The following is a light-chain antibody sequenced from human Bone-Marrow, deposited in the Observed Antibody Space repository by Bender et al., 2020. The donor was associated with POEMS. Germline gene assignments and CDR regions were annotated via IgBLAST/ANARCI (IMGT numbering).Light chain of an antibody. CDR2: DVT. V-gene: IGLV2-14*03. CDR1: SSDIGAYNF. Sequence: QSALTQPASVSGSPGQSITISCTGTSSDIGAYNFVSWYQQRPGKAPKLLIYDVTYRPSGVSSRFSGSKSGNMASLTISGLQDEDEAEYYCCSYAGGNTLIFGGGTKLTVL. J-gene: IGLJ2*01. CDR3: CSYAGGNTLI.